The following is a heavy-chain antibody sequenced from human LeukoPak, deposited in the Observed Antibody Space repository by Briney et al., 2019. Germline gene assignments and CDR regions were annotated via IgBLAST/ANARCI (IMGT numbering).Heavy chain of an antibody. CDR3: AKDSRRDGKIDY. V-gene: IGHV3-30*02. D-gene: IGHD5-24*01. Sequence: GGSLRLSCAASGFTFSSYGMHWIRQAPGKGLEWVAFIRYDGSNKYYADSVKGRFTIYRDNSKNTLYLQMNSLRAEDTAVYYCAKDSRRDGKIDYWGQGTLVTVSS. CDR2: IRYDGSNK. J-gene: IGHJ4*02. CDR1: GFTFSSYG.